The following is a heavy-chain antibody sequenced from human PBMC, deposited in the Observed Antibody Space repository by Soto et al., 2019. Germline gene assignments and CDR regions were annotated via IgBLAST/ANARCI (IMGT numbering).Heavy chain of an antibody. CDR2: IIPILGIA. CDR1: GGTFSSYT. V-gene: IGHV1-69*02. CDR3: ALMTYSKGGYY. D-gene: IGHD2-15*01. J-gene: IGHJ4*02. Sequence: QVQLVQSVAEVKKPGSSVKVSCKASGGTFSSYTISWVRQAPGQGLEWMGRIIPILGIANYAQKFQGRVTITADKSTSTAYMELSSLRSEDTAVYYCALMTYSKGGYYWGQGTLVTVSS.